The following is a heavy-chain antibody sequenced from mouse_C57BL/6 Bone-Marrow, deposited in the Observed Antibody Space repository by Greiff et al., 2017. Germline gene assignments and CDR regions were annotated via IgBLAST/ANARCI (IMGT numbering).Heavy chain of an antibody. CDR2: IDPSDSET. CDR3: ARGLPLDY. J-gene: IGHJ2*01. D-gene: IGHD3-1*01. CDR1: GYTFTSYW. Sequence: QVHVKQPGAELVRPGSSVKLSCKASGYTFTSYWMHWVKQRPIQGLEWIGNIDPSDSETHYNQKFKDKATLTVDKSSSTAYMQLSSLTSEDSAVYYCARGLPLDYWGQGTTLTVSS. V-gene: IGHV1-52*01.